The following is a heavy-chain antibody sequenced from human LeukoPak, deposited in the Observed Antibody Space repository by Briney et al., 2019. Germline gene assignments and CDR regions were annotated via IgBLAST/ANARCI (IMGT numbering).Heavy chain of an antibody. CDR3: ARDRHDYSNYYYYYGMDV. Sequence: ASVKVSCKASGYTLTSYAMHWVRQAPGQRLEWMGWINAGNGNTKYSQKFQGRVTITRDTSASTAYMELSSLRSEDTAVYYCARDRHDYSNYYYYYGMDVWGQGTTVTVSS. D-gene: IGHD4-11*01. V-gene: IGHV1-3*01. J-gene: IGHJ6*02. CDR2: INAGNGNT. CDR1: GYTLTSYA.